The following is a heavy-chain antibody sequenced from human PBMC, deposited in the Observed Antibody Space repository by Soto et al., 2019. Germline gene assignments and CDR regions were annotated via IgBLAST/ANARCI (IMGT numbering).Heavy chain of an antibody. CDR2: ISWNGGRT. Sequence: EVKVVESGGGLTRPGESLTLSCIGYDFTPEHYGMSWVRQVPGRGLEWVSGISWNGGRTGYGDSVKGRITISRDNAKNTVSLEMTSLRPGDTALYYCVRGIDAFDVWGRGTMVTVSS. CDR1: DFTPEHYG. V-gene: IGHV3-20*04. CDR3: VRGIDAFDV. J-gene: IGHJ3*01.